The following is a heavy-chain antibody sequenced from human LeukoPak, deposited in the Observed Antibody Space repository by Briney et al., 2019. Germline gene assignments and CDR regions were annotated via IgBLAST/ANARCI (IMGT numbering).Heavy chain of an antibody. Sequence: GGSLRLSCAASGLTLSIYGMHWVRQAPGKGLEWVAFIRSDGSIKYYGDSVKGRFTISRDNSKNTLYLQMNSLRAEDTAVYYCAKEDCSSTSCSPDYWGQGTLVTVSS. CDR3: AKEDCSSTSCSPDY. CDR2: IRSDGSIK. V-gene: IGHV3-30*02. D-gene: IGHD2-2*01. J-gene: IGHJ4*02. CDR1: GLTLSIYG.